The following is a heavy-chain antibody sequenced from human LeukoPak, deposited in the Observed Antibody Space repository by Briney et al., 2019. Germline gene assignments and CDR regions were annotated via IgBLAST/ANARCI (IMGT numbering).Heavy chain of an antibody. CDR2: TDTSGNYI. Sequence: PGGSLRLSCEASGFTFSNYGMNWVRQAPGKGLEWVSFTDTSGNYIYYGDSVKGRFTVSRDNAKSSLFLQMNSLRDEDTAVYYCAGSLRGGGWYMYWGQGTLVTVSS. D-gene: IGHD6-19*01. CDR1: GFTFSNYG. J-gene: IGHJ4*02. CDR3: AGSLRGGGWYMY. V-gene: IGHV3-21*01.